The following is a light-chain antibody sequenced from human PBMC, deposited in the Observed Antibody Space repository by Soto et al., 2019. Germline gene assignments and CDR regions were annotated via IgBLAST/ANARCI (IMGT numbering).Light chain of an antibody. CDR2: DAS. Sequence: ETVMTQSPATLSVSPGERATLSCRASQSVSSSLAWYQQKHGQAPRLLIYDASTKATDVPTKFRGRGSGTEFTLTVSSLQSEDFAVYHCQQYSNWPLTFGGGTKV. CDR3: QQYSNWPLT. J-gene: IGKJ4*01. CDR1: QSVSSS. V-gene: IGKV3-15*01.